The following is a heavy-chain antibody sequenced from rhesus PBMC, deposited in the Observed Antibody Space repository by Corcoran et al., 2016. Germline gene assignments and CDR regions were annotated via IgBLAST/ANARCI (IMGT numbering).Heavy chain of an antibody. CDR2: ISSSGST. CDR3: AREGSYYYEFDY. Sequence: QVQLQESGPGLGKPSETLSPTCAVSGGSISIRYYHWSWIRQAPGKGLEWIGYISSSGSTSYNPSLKSRVTISRDTSKNQFSLKLSSVTAADTAMYYCAREGSYYYEFDYWGQGVLVTVSS. V-gene: IGHV4-122*02. J-gene: IGHJ4*01. D-gene: IGHD3-16*01. CDR1: GGSISIRYYH.